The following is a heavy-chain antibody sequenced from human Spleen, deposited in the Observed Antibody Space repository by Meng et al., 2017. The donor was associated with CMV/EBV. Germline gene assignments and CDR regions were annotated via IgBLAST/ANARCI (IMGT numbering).Heavy chain of an antibody. J-gene: IGHJ6*02. CDR2: INPNSGGT. D-gene: IGHD4-11*01. Sequence: ASVQVSCKASGYTFTGYYMHWVRQAPGQGLEWMGWINPNSGGTNYAQKFQGRVTMTRDTSISTAYMELSRLRSDDTAVYYCARISTVTYGMDVWGQGTTVTVSS. V-gene: IGHV1-2*02. CDR3: ARISTVTYGMDV. CDR1: GYTFTGYY.